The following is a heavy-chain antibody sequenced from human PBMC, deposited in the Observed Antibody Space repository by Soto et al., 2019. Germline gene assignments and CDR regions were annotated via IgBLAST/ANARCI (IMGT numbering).Heavy chain of an antibody. V-gene: IGHV4-30-4*01. CDR2: VHYSGSV. J-gene: IGHJ6*02. CDR1: GGSISFDHYH. Sequence: QVQLQQSGPGLVKPSQTLSLTCTVSGGSISFDHYHWTWIRQPPGKGLEWIGYVHYSGSVLYNPSLQSRVSISVGTSKNQFSLKLSSVTAADTAVYFCAREDDGGDRDYYGLDVWGQGTTVTVSS. CDR3: AREDDGGDRDYYGLDV. D-gene: IGHD2-21*02.